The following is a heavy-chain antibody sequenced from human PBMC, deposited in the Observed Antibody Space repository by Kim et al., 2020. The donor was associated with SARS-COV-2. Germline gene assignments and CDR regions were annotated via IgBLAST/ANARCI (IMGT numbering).Heavy chain of an antibody. CDR1: GYTFTSYG. D-gene: IGHD3-22*01. CDR3: ARGTAWAYYYDSSGSDFDY. CDR2: ISAYNGNT. V-gene: IGHV1-18*01. J-gene: IGHJ4*02. Sequence: ASVKVSCKASGYTFTSYGISWVRQAPGQGLEWMGWISAYNGNTNYAQKLQGRVTMTTDTSTSTAYMELRSLRSDDTAVYYCARGTAWAYYYDSSGSDFDYWGQGTLVTVSS.